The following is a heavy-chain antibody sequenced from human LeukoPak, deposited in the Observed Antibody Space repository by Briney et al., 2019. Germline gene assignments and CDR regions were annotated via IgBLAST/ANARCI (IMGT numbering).Heavy chain of an antibody. CDR2: IIPILGIA. J-gene: IGHJ5*02. V-gene: IGHV1-69*04. CDR3: ARDCAADCPRVDWFEP. CDR1: GGTFSSSA. Sequence: SVKVSCKASGGTFSSSAINWVRQAPGQGLEWMGRIIPILGIANYAQKFQGRVTITADKSTSTAYMELSSLRSEDTAVYYCARDCAADCPRVDWFEPWGQGTLVTVSS. D-gene: IGHD2-21*02.